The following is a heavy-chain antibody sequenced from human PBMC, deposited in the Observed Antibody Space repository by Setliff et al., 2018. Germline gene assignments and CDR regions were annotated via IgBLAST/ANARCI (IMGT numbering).Heavy chain of an antibody. D-gene: IGHD3-16*01. Sequence: SETLSLTCAVYGGSFSGYYWSWIRQPPGKGLEWIGEINHSGSTNYNPSLKSRVTISIDTSKNQFSLKLSSVTAADTAVYFCARDGGGDSDAFDIWGQGTMVTVSS. CDR2: INHSGST. V-gene: IGHV4-34*01. J-gene: IGHJ3*02. CDR1: GGSFSGYY. CDR3: ARDGGGDSDAFDI.